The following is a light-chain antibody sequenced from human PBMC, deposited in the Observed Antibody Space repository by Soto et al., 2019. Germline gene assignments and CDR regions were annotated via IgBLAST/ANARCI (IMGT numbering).Light chain of an antibody. CDR3: QQRGNWPQT. CDR2: DAS. J-gene: IGKJ1*01. CDR1: QSVSTF. V-gene: IGKV3-11*01. Sequence: EIVLTQSPATLSLSPGERATLSCRASQSVSTFLAWYQQKPGQAPRLLISDASNRATGIPARFRGSGSGTDFTLTISSLEPEDFAVYYCQQRGNWPQTFGQGTKVDIK.